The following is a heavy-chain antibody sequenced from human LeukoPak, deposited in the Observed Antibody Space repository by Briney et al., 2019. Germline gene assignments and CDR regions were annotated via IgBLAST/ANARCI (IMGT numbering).Heavy chain of an antibody. CDR1: GLTFSNYG. V-gene: IGHV3-30*02. CDR3: AKDVNAYCSGDCSDY. D-gene: IGHD2-21*01. J-gene: IGHJ4*02. Sequence: QSGGSLRLSCAAAGLTFSNYGMHWVRQAPGKGLQWVAYIRYDGRNKYSADSVKGRFTIYRDNSKSTLYLQMNSLRPEDTAVYYCAKDVNAYCSGDCSDYWGQGTLVTVSS. CDR2: IRYDGRNK.